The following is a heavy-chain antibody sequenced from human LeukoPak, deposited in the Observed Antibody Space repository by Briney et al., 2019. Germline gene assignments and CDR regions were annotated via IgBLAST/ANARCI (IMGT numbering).Heavy chain of an antibody. CDR2: INWNGGST. Sequence: GSLRLSFAAPGFTFHDYGMSWVRQAPGKGLEWVPGINWNGGSTCYADSVKGGFTISRDNAKNSLYMQKNSLRAEETALYYCARVSYYGSSGHWDYWDQGTLVTVSS. D-gene: IGHD3-22*01. CDR1: GFTFHDYG. V-gene: IGHV3-20*03. CDR3: ARVSYYGSSGHWDY. J-gene: IGHJ4*02.